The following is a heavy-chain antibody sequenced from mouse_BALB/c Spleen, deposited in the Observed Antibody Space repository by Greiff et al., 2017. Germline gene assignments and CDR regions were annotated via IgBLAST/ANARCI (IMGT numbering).Heavy chain of an antibody. CDR2: ISSGGSYT. Sequence: EVMLVESGGDLVKPGGSLKLSCAASGFTFSSYGMSWVRQTPDKRLEWVATISSGGSYTYYPDSVKGRFTISRDNAKNTLYLQMSSLKSEDTAMYYCARHEEVIDDWGQGTTLTVSS. CDR1: GFTFSSYG. J-gene: IGHJ2*01. CDR3: ARHEEVIDD. V-gene: IGHV5-6*02. D-gene: IGHD2-1*01.